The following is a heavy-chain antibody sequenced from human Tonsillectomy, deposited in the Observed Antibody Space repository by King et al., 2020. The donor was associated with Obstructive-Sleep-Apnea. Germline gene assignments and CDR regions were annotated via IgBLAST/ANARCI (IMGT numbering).Heavy chain of an antibody. CDR2: IYPGDSDT. J-gene: IGHJ4*02. D-gene: IGHD1-26*01. V-gene: IGHV5-51*01. CDR3: ARLGATGTLDY. CDR1: GYSFTTYW. Sequence: VQLVESGPAMKKPGESLKISCKGSGYSFTTYWIGWVRQMPGKGLEWMGFIYPGDSDTRHSPSFQGQVTISAAKPIYSAYLQWRSLKASATAMYYCARLGATGTLDYWGQGTLVTVSS.